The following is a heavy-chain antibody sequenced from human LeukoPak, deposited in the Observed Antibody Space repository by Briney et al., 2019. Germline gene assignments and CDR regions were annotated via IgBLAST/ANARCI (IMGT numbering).Heavy chain of an antibody. D-gene: IGHD4-17*01. J-gene: IGHJ6*02. CDR1: GYSFTSYW. CDR2: IYPGDSDT. V-gene: IGHV5-51*01. Sequence: GESLKISCKGSGYSFTSYWIGWVRQMPGKGLEWMGIIYPGDSDTRYSPSFQGQVTISADKSISTAYLQWSSLKASDTAMYYCARHPENYGDYGDYYYYGMDVWGQGTTVTVSS. CDR3: ARHPENYGDYGDYYYYGMDV.